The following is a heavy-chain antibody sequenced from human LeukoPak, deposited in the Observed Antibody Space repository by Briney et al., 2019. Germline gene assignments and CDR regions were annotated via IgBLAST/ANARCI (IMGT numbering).Heavy chain of an antibody. CDR1: GFTFSRHP. Sequence: PGGSLRLSCAASGFTFSRHPMSWVRQAPGKGLEWVANINEDGSEKYYADSVKGRFSVSRDNAKNSLYVQMNSLKAEDTAVYYGAGWRGLKSEFDYWGREPWSPSPQ. CDR2: INEDGSEK. D-gene: IGHD1-14*01. CDR3: AGWRGLKSEFDY. V-gene: IGHV3-7*01. J-gene: IGHJ4*02.